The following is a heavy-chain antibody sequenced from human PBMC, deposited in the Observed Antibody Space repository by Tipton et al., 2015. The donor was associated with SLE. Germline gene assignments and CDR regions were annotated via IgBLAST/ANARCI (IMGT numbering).Heavy chain of an antibody. D-gene: IGHD4-17*01. CDR3: ARVDSTVTTGLDY. Sequence: TLSLTCNVFCGSISSYSWSWIRQPPGKGLEWLGNIYYSGGTNYSPSLRSRVSISLDTSKNQFSLKLISVTAADTAVYYCARVDSTVTTGLDYWGQGILVTVSS. CDR2: IYYSGGT. J-gene: IGHJ4*02. CDR1: CGSISSYS. V-gene: IGHV4-59*01.